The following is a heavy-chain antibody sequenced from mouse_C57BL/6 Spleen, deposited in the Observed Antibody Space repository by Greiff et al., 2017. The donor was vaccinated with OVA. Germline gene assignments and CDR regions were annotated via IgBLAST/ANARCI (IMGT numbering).Heavy chain of an antibody. CDR3: ARFGYYYGSSYYAMDY. V-gene: IGHV1-18*01. J-gene: IGHJ4*01. CDR2: INPNNGGT. Sequence: VQLQQSGPELVKPGASVKIPCKASGYTFTDYNMDWVKQSHGQSLEWIGDINPNNGGTIYNQKFKGKATLTVDKSSSTAYMELRSLTSEDTAVYYCARFGYYYGSSYYAMDYWGQGTSVTVSA. D-gene: IGHD1-1*01. CDR1: GYTFTDYN.